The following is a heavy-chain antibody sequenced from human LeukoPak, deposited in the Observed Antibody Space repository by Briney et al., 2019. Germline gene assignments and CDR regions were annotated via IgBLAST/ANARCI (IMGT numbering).Heavy chain of an antibody. CDR1: GYTFTAYD. CDR2: MNHDTGDT. Sequence: ASVKVSCKASGYTFTAYDINWVRQAKGQGLEWMGWMNHDTGDTGYAQRFQGRVIMTRNTSIDTAYMELSGLSSEDTAVYYCTRGSLSGSSRDYWGQGALDSVSS. CDR3: TRGSLSGSSRDY. V-gene: IGHV1-8*01. J-gene: IGHJ4*02. D-gene: IGHD1-26*01.